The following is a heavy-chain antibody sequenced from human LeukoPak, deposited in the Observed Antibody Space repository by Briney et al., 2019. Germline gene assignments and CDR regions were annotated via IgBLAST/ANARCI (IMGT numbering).Heavy chain of an antibody. CDR3: ARASSAARLAEYFQH. CDR2: INPSGGST. V-gene: IGHV1-46*03. Sequence: GASVKVSCKASGYTFTSYYMHWVRQAPGQGLEWMGIINPSGGSTSYAQKFQGRVTMTRDTSTSTVYMELSSLRSEDTAVYYCARASSAARLAEYFQHWGQGTLVTVSS. D-gene: IGHD6-6*01. J-gene: IGHJ1*01. CDR1: GYTFTSYY.